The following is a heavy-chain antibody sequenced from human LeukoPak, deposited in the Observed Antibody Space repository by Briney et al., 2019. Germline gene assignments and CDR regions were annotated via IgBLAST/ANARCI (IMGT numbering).Heavy chain of an antibody. CDR2: IYAGGGT. CDR3: AKGGGLVYKLFDY. CDR1: GFTVSNNY. D-gene: IGHD6-6*01. Sequence: PGGSLRLSCAASGFTVSNNYVSWVGKAPGKGLEGVSVIYAGGGTAYADSVKGRFTMSRDNSKNTVYLQMHSLTAGDTAVYYCAKGGGLVYKLFDYWGQGTLVTVSS. J-gene: IGHJ4*02. V-gene: IGHV3-53*01.